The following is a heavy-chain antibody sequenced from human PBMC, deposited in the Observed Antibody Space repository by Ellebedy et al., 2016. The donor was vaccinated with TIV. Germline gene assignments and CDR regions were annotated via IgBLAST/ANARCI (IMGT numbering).Heavy chain of an antibody. V-gene: IGHV4-34*01. CDR2: INHSGST. J-gene: IGHJ4*02. CDR3: GGDYGAYFDY. D-gene: IGHD4-17*01. CDR1: GGSFSGYY. Sequence: MPSETLSLTCAVYGGSFSGYYWSWIRQPPGKGLEWIGEINHSGSTNYIKSRVTISLDTSKNQFSLKLNSVTAADTAVDYCGGDYGAYFDYWGQGTLVTVSS.